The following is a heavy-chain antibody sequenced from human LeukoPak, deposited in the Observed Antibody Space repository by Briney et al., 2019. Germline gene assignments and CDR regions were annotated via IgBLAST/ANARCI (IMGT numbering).Heavy chain of an antibody. J-gene: IGHJ4*02. CDR1: GYTFTSYY. CDR3: ARDGSGTKWGYFDY. Sequence: ASVKVSCKASGYTFTSYYMHWVRQAPGQGLEWMGIINPSGGSTSYAQKFQGRVTITADKSTSTAYMELRSLRSDDTAVYYCARDGSGTKWGYFDYWGQGTLVTVSS. V-gene: IGHV1-46*01. CDR2: INPSGGST. D-gene: IGHD3-10*01.